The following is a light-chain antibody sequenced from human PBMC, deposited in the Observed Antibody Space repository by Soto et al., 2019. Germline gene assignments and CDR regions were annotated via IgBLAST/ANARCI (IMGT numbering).Light chain of an antibody. V-gene: IGLV1-44*01. J-gene: IGLJ1*01. CDR2: NGN. CDR3: AAWDDSLNGFFA. CDR1: SFNIGRNS. Sequence: QSVLTQPPSASGTPGQRVTISCSGSSFNIGRNSVSWYQHLPGAAPKLLIYNGNQRPSGVPDRFSGSKSGTSASLAISGLQSEDEADYYCAAWDDSLNGFFAFGTGTKVTV.